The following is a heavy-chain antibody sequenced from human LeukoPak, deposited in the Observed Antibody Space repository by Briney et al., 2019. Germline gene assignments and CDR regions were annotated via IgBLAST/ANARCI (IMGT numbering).Heavy chain of an antibody. CDR2: ISGSGGST. CDR3: ARDHSPLKWELRPRFDY. Sequence: PGGSLRLSCAASGFTFSSYAMSWVRQAPGKGLEWVSAISGSGGSTYYADSVKGRFTISRDNSKNTLYLQMNSLRAEDTAVYYCARDHSPLKWELRPRFDYWGQGTLVTVSS. D-gene: IGHD1-26*01. CDR1: GFTFSSYA. J-gene: IGHJ4*02. V-gene: IGHV3-23*01.